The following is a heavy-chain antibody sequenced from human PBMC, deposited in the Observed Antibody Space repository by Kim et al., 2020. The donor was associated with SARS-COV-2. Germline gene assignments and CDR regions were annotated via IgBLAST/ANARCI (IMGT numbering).Heavy chain of an antibody. CDR2: ISSSGSTK. J-gene: IGHJ4*02. Sequence: GGSLRLSCAASGFTFSSYEMNWVRQAPGKGLEWVADISSSGSTKYYADSVKGRFTISRDNSKNSLYLRMNSLRAEDTALYYCGREIHRTTKYLDYWGQGTLVTVSS. V-gene: IGHV3-48*03. CDR1: GFTFSSYE. CDR3: GREIHRTTKYLDY.